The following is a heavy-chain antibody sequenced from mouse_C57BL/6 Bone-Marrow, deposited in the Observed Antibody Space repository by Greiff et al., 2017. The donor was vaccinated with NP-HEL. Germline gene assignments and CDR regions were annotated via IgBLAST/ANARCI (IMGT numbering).Heavy chain of an antibody. CDR3: ARDLLYAMDY. CDR1: GYTFTDYY. J-gene: IGHJ4*01. CDR2: IYPGSGNT. D-gene: IGHD1-1*01. Sequence: VQLQESGAELVRPGASVNLSCKASGYTFTDYYINWVKQRPGQGLEWIARIYPGSGNTYYNEKFKGKATLTAEKSSSTAYMQLSSLTSEDSAVYFCARDLLYAMDYWGQGTSVTVSS. V-gene: IGHV1-76*01.